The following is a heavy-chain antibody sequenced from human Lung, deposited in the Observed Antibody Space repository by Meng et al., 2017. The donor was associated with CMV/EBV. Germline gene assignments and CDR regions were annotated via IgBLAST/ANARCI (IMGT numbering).Heavy chain of an antibody. Sequence: SETLSLXXTLSLGSISSGSYYWGWLRQPPGKGLEWIGSIHYTGSTNYNPSLKTRVSISEDTSKNEFSLTLTSVTAADTAVYYCARTQWHVGYFDNWGQGTLVXVSS. J-gene: IGHJ4*02. CDR1: LGSISSGSYY. V-gene: IGHV4-39*07. CDR2: IHYTGST. D-gene: IGHD6-19*01. CDR3: ARTQWHVGYFDN.